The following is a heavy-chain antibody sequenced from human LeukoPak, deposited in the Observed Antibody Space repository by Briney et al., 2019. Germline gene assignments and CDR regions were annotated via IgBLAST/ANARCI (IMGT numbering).Heavy chain of an antibody. Sequence: PSETLSLTCAVYGGSFSGYYWSWIRQPPGKGLEWIGEINHSGSTNYNPSLKSRVTISVDTSKNQFSLKLSSVTAADTAVYYCARVDIAAPRDWCDPWGQGTLVTVSS. CDR3: ARVDIAAPRDWCDP. V-gene: IGHV4-34*01. CDR2: INHSGST. CDR1: GGSFSGYY. J-gene: IGHJ5*02. D-gene: IGHD6-6*01.